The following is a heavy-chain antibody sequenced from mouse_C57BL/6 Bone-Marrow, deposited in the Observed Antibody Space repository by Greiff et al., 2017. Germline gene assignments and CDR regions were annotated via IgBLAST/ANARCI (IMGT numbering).Heavy chain of an antibody. D-gene: IGHD2-5*01. CDR3: AREPLSNYPWFAY. Sequence: QVQLQQSGAELARPGASVKLSCTASGYTFTSYGISWVKQRPGQGLEWIGEIYPRSGNTYYNEKFKGKDTLTADKSSSTAYMELRSLTSEDSAVYFCAREPLSNYPWFAYWGQGTLVTVSA. J-gene: IGHJ3*01. V-gene: IGHV1-81*01. CDR1: GYTFTSYG. CDR2: IYPRSGNT.